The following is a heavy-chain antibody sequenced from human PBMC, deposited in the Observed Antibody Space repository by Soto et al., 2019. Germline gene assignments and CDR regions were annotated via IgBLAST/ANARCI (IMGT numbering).Heavy chain of an antibody. CDR1: GGSISSYY. D-gene: IGHD3-3*01. CDR3: ARARAIFYDFWSGYYTSEDYYGMDV. V-gene: IGHV4-59*01. J-gene: IGHJ6*02. CDR2: IYYSGST. Sequence: SETLSLTCTVSGGSISSYYWSWIRQPPGKGLEWIGYIYYSGSTNYSPSLKSRVTISVDTSKNQFSLKLSSVTAADTAVYYCARARAIFYDFWSGYYTSEDYYGMDVWGQGTTVTVSS.